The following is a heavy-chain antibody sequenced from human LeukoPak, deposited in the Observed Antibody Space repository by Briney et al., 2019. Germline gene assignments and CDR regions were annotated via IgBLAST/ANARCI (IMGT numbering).Heavy chain of an antibody. Sequence: PSQTLSLTCSVSGGSISSGGYYWSWIRQHPGRGLEWIGYIHYSGSTFNNPSLKSRVTISVDTSKNQFSLRLGSVTAADTAVYYCARDSSAYNNLDYWGQGTLITVSS. D-gene: IGHD3-22*01. J-gene: IGHJ4*02. CDR1: GGSISSGGYY. CDR2: IHYSGST. CDR3: ARDSSAYNNLDY. V-gene: IGHV4-31*03.